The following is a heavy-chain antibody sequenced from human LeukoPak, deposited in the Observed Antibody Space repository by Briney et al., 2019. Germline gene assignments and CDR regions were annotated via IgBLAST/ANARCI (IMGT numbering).Heavy chain of an antibody. D-gene: IGHD3-10*01. CDR2: ISSSSSTI. Sequence: GGSLRLSCAASGFTFSSYSMNWVRQAPGKGLELVSYISSSSSTIYYADSVKGRFTISRDNAKNSLYLQMNSLRAEDTAVYYCARDGFMVRGVFDYWGQGTLVIVSS. CDR1: GFTFSSYS. CDR3: ARDGFMVRGVFDY. J-gene: IGHJ4*02. V-gene: IGHV3-48*01.